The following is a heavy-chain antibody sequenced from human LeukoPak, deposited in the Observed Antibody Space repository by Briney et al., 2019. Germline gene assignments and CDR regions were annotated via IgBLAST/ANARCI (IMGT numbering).Heavy chain of an antibody. D-gene: IGHD1-1*01. J-gene: IGHJ3*02. CDR2: IVIGSGSP. CDR3: ATAVTTGTTNDAFDI. Sequence: SVKVSCKASGFTFSNSAIQWVRQARGQRLEWIGWIVIGSGSPNYAQKFQERVTITRDMSTNTAYMELSSLRSEDTAVYYCATAVTTGTTNDAFDIWGQGTMVTVSS. V-gene: IGHV1-58*02. CDR1: GFTFSNSA.